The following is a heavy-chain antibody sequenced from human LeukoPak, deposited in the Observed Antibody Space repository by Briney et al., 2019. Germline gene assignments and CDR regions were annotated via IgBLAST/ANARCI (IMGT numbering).Heavy chain of an antibody. CDR2: ISSSSSYI. V-gene: IGHV3-21*01. Sequence: SGGSLRLSCAASGFTFSSYSMNWVRQAPGKGLEWVSSISSSSSYIYYADSVKGRFTISRDNAKNSLYLQMNSLRAEDTAVYHCARESLGADTAMFDYWGQGTLVTVSS. J-gene: IGHJ4*02. D-gene: IGHD5-18*01. CDR1: GFTFSSYS. CDR3: ARESLGADTAMFDY.